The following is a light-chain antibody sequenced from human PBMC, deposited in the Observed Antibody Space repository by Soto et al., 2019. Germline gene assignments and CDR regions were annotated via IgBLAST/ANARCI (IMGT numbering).Light chain of an antibody. CDR1: QSVSSY. CDR3: QQRSNWPPWT. Sequence: EIVLKQSPATLYLSPGERATLSCRASQSVSSYLAWYQQKPGQAPRLLIYDASNRATGIPARFSGSVSGTDFTLTISSLAPEDFAVYYCQQRSNWPPWTVGQGTKVEIK. V-gene: IGKV3-11*01. J-gene: IGKJ1*01. CDR2: DAS.